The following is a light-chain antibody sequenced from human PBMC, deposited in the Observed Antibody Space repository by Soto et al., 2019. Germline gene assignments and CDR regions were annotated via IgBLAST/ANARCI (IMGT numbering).Light chain of an antibody. CDR1: QSLVHSDGIFY. CDR3: MQGSHWPYT. CDR2: KVS. Sequence: DVVLTQSPLSLPVTLGQPASISCRSSQSLVHSDGIFYLNWFQQRPGQSPRRLIYKVSNRDYGVPDRFSGSGSVSDFTLEISRVEAEDVGVYYCMQGSHWPYTFGQGNKLEIQ. J-gene: IGKJ2*01. V-gene: IGKV2-30*02.